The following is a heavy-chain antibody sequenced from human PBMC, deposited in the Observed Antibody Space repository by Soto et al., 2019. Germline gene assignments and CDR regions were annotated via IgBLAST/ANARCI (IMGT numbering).Heavy chain of an antibody. V-gene: IGHV3-23*01. J-gene: IGHJ4*02. CDR3: ANSPYYRGYWYGLDY. CDR2: ISGSGGST. Sequence: GGSLRLSCAASGFTFSSYAMSWVRQAPGKGLEWVSGISGSGGSTYYADSVKGRFTISRDNSKNTLYLQMNSLRAEDTAVYYCANSPYYRGYWYGLDYWGQGTLVTVSS. CDR1: GFTFSSYA. D-gene: IGHD5-12*01.